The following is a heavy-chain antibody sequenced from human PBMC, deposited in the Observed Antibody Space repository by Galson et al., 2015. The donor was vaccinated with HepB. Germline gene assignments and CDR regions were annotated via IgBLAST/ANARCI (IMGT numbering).Heavy chain of an antibody. Sequence: SCKASGGTFSSYAISWVRQAPGQGLEWMGGIIPIFGTANYAQKFQGRVTITADKSTSTAYMELSSLRSEDTAVYYCAGRLTLSVDYYYYGMDVWGQGTTVTVSS. V-gene: IGHV1-69*06. CDR3: AGRLTLSVDYYYYGMDV. D-gene: IGHD4-23*01. CDR2: IIPIFGTA. CDR1: GGTFSSYA. J-gene: IGHJ6*02.